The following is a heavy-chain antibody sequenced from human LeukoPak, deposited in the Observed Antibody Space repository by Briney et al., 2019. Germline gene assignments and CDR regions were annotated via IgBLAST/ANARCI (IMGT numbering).Heavy chain of an antibody. D-gene: IGHD3-3*01. CDR2: ISSSGSTI. V-gene: IGHV3-48*04. CDR3: ARGEWGSSWRGGVDY. Sequence: PGGSLRLSCEASGFTFGSHAMYWVRQAPGKGLEWVSYISSSGSTIYYADSVKGRFTISRDNAKNSLYLQMNSLRAEDTAVYYCARGEWGSSWRGGVDYWGQGTLVTVSS. J-gene: IGHJ4*02. CDR1: GFTFGSHA.